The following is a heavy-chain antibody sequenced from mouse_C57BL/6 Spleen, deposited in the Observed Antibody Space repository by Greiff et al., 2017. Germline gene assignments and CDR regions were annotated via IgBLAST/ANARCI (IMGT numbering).Heavy chain of an antibody. CDR1: GFTFSDAW. Sequence: EVQVVESGGGLVQPGGSMKLSCAASGFTFSDAWMDWVRQSPEKGLEWVAEIRNKANNHATYYAESVKGRFTISRDDSKSSVYLQMNSLRAEDTGIYYCTRELGRDFDVWGTGTTVTVSS. J-gene: IGHJ1*03. V-gene: IGHV6-6*01. CDR3: TRELGRDFDV. CDR2: IRNKANNHAT. D-gene: IGHD4-1*01.